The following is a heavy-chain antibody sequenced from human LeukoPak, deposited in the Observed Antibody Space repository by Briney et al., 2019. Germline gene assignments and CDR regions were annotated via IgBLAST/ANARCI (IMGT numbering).Heavy chain of an antibody. CDR1: GYTFTSYY. CDR3: ARPKRGIAAAGTISYYYYYMDV. CDR2: INPSGSST. J-gene: IGHJ6*03. Sequence: ASVKVSCKASGYTFTSYYMHWVRQAPGQGLEWMGIINPSGSSTSYAQRFQGRVTMTRDMSTSTVYMELSSLRSEDTAVYYCARPKRGIAAAGTISYYYYYMDVWGKGTTVTISS. D-gene: IGHD6-13*01. V-gene: IGHV1-46*01.